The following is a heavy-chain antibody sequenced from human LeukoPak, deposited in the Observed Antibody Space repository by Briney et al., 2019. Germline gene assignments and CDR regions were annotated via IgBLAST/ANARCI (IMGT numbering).Heavy chain of an antibody. Sequence: PGGPLRLSCAASGFTFSSYEVNWVRQAPGKGLEWVSYISSSGSTIYYADSVKGRFTISRDNAKNSLYLQMNSLRAEDTAVYYCAELGITMIGDVWGKGTTVTISS. J-gene: IGHJ6*04. D-gene: IGHD3-10*02. CDR1: GFTFSSYE. CDR3: AELGITMIGDV. CDR2: ISSSGSTI. V-gene: IGHV3-48*03.